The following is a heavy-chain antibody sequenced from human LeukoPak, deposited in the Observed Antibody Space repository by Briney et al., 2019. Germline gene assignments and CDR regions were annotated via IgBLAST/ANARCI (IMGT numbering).Heavy chain of an antibody. Sequence: ASVKVSCKASGYTFTGYYMHLVRQAPGQGLEWMGRINPNSGGTNYAQKFQGTVTMTRDTSISTAYMELSRLRSDDTAVYYCARGSGGSRGVRYYYYYYMDVWGKGTTVTVSS. CDR3: ARGSGGSRGVRYYYYYYMDV. CDR1: GYTFTGYY. CDR2: INPNSGGT. V-gene: IGHV1-2*06. D-gene: IGHD1-26*01. J-gene: IGHJ6*03.